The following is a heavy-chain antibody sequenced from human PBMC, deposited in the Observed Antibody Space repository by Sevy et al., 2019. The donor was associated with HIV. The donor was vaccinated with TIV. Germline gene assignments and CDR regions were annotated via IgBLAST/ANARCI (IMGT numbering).Heavy chain of an antibody. CDR2: ISSGSGFI. J-gene: IGHJ6*02. D-gene: IGHD3-3*01. CDR1: GFTFSSYN. Sequence: GWSLRLSCATSGFTFSSYNMNWVRQAPGKGLEWVSSISSGSGFIFYADSVKGRFTISRDNAKNSLDLQMNSLRAEDAAVYYCAREKTILEGRYGMDVWGQGTTVTVSS. CDR3: AREKTILEGRYGMDV. V-gene: IGHV3-21*01.